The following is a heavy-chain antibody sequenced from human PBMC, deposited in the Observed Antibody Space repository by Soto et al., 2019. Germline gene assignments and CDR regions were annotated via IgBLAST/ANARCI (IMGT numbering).Heavy chain of an antibody. CDR1: ADSISSTTW. J-gene: IGHJ4*02. Sequence: QVQLQESGPGLVKPAGTLSLTCDVSADSISSTTWWSWVRQPPGGGLEWIGEIHQRGTTNYNPSLKSRVTNSIDKSKNQFSLKVTSVTAADTAVYYCARQGGWYMDYWGQGTLVTVSS. V-gene: IGHV4-4*02. CDR3: ARQGGWYMDY. CDR2: IHQRGTT. D-gene: IGHD6-19*01.